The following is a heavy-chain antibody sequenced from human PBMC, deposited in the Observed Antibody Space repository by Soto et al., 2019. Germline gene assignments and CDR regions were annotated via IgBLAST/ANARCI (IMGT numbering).Heavy chain of an antibody. CDR1: GGSFSGYY. J-gene: IGHJ4*02. Sequence: QVQLQQWGAGLLKPSETLSLTCAVYGGSFSGYYWSWIRQPPGKGLEWIGEINHSGSTNYNPSLKSRVTISVDTSKNQFSLKLISVTAADTAVYNCARNIVGAHDYWGQGTLVTVSS. CDR2: INHSGST. D-gene: IGHD1-26*01. CDR3: ARNIVGAHDY. V-gene: IGHV4-34*01.